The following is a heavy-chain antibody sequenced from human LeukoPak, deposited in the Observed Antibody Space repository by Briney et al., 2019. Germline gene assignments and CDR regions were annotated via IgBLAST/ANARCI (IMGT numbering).Heavy chain of an antibody. CDR2: ISSSSSYI. CDR3: AKEAHPCVSASYDS. V-gene: IGHV3-21*01. CDR1: GFTFSSYS. D-gene: IGHD3-16*01. Sequence: PGGSLRLSCAASGFTFSSYSMNWVRQAPGKGLEWVSSISSSSSYIYYADSVKGRFTISRDNAKNSLYLQMNSLRAEDTAVYYCAKEAHPCVSASYDSRGQGTLVTVSS. J-gene: IGHJ1*01.